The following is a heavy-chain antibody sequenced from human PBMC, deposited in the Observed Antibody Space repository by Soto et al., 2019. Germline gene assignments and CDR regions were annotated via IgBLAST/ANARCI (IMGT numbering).Heavy chain of an antibody. D-gene: IGHD3-22*01. V-gene: IGHV4-30-4*02. CDR2: IYYSGST. CDR3: ARILWDYYDSSGPQFSYFDY. Sequence: SETLSLTCTVSGGSISSGDYYWSWIRQPPGKGLEWIGYIYYSGSTYYNPSLKSRVTISVDTSKNQFSLKLSSVTAADTAVYYCARILWDYYDSSGPQFSYFDYWGQGTLVTVS. J-gene: IGHJ4*02. CDR1: GGSISSGDYY.